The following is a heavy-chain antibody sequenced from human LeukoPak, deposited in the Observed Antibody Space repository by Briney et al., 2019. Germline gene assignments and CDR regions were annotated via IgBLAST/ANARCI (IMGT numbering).Heavy chain of an antibody. CDR1: GDSISSPSYY. CDR3: ARRRSRNYFAY. V-gene: IGHV4-39*01. J-gene: IGHJ4*02. CDR2: IFSDGST. Sequence: SETLSLTCTVSGDSISSPSYYWGWIRQPPGKGLEWIGSIFSDGSTYYNPSLKSRVTISVDVSDNQVSLKLSSVTPADTAVYYCARRRSRNYFAYWGPGTLATV. D-gene: IGHD2-2*01.